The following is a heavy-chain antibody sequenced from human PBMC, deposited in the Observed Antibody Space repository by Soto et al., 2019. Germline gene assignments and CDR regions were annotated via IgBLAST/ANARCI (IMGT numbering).Heavy chain of an antibody. CDR3: ARSVFP. CDR2: IYYIGST. Sequence: QVQLQESGPGLVKPSQTLSLTCTVSGGSIRSGGYYWNWIRQHPGKGLEWIGYIYYIGSTYYNPSLKRRVTISLDTSKNQFSLKLSSVTAADTAVYYCARSVFPWGQGTLVTVSS. CDR1: GGSIRSGGYY. J-gene: IGHJ5*02. V-gene: IGHV4-31*03.